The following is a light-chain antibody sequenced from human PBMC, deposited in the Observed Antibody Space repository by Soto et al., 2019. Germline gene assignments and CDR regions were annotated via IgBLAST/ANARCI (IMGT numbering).Light chain of an antibody. V-gene: IGKV3-15*01. CDR1: QSVSNN. J-gene: IGKJ4*01. Sequence: EIVMTQSPATLSVSPGERATLSCRASQSVSNNLVWYQQKPGQAPRPLIYGASARATGIPARFSGSGSGTDFTLTISGLQSEDLAVYYCQQYKTWPLTFCGGTKVEIK. CDR3: QQYKTWPLT. CDR2: GAS.